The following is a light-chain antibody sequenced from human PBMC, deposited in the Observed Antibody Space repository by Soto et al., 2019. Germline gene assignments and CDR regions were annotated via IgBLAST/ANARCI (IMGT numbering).Light chain of an antibody. J-gene: IGLJ1*01. CDR2: GNT. CDR1: SSNIGSGYD. CDR3: QSYDRRLRGYV. V-gene: IGLV1-40*01. Sequence: QSVLTQPPSVSGAPGQRVTISCTGTSSNIGSGYDVHWYQHLPGTAPKLLIYGNTIRPSGVPDRFSGSKSGTSASLAITGFQAVDEADCYCQSYDRRLRGYVFGTETKVTGL.